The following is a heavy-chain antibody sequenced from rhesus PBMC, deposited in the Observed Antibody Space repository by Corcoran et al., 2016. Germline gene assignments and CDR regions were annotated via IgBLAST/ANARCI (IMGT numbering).Heavy chain of an antibody. J-gene: IGHJ4*01. CDR3: ARGSIAGGPDSDY. CDR1: GASFSSYW. D-gene: IGHD6-13*01. V-gene: IGHV4-80*01. CDR2: INGNSGST. Sequence: QVQLQESGPGLMKPSETLSLSCAVSGASFSSYWWSWIRQPPGKGLEWIGEINGNSGSTNYNPSLKSRVTISKDASKNQFSLTRSSLTAADTAVYYCARGSIAGGPDSDYWGQGVLVTVSS.